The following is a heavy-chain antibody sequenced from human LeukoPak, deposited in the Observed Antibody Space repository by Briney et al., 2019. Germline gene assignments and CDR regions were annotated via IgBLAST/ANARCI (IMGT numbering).Heavy chain of an antibody. CDR2: ISYDGRNK. CDR3: ARGRYGDYGAGDHSDY. CDR1: GFTFSSYG. V-gene: IGHV3-30*12. J-gene: IGHJ4*02. D-gene: IGHD4-17*01. Sequence: GGSLRLSCAASGFTFSSYGMHWVRQAPGKGLEWVAVISYDGRNKYYTDSVKGRFTISRDNSKNTLYLQMNSLRAEDTAVYYCARGRYGDYGAGDHSDYWGQGTLSPSPQ.